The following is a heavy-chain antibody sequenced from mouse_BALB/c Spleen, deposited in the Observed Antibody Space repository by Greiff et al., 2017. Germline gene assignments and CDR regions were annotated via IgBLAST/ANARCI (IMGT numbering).Heavy chain of an antibody. J-gene: IGHJ3*01. CDR3: AIYDGYYWFAY. V-gene: IGHV2-6-7*01. CDR1: GFSLTSYG. Sequence: VMLVESGPGLVQPSQSLSITCTVSGFSLTSYGVHWVRQPPGKGLEWLGMIWGDGSTDYNSALKSRLSISKDNSKSQVFLKMNSLQTDDTARYYCAIYDGYYWFAYWGQGTLVTVSA. CDR2: IWGDGST. D-gene: IGHD2-3*01.